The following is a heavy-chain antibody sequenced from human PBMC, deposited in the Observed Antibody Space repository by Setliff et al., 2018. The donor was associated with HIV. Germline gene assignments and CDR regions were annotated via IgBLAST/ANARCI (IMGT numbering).Heavy chain of an antibody. CDR2: VYYSGST. V-gene: IGHV4-39*07. D-gene: IGHD3-10*01. J-gene: IGHJ5*02. Sequence: SETLSLTCTVSGGSITSNDHFWAWVRQSPGKGLEWIGSVYYSGSTYYNPSLKSRVTISIDRSKNQFSLKLSSVTAADTAVYYCARSTYYYGSGKGSGWFDPWGQGTLVTVSS. CDR3: ARSTYYYGSGKGSGWFDP. CDR1: GGSITSNDHF.